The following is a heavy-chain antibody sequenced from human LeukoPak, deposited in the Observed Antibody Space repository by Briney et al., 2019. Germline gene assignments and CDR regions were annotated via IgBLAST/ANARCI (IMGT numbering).Heavy chain of an antibody. D-gene: IGHD3-9*01. V-gene: IGHV3-30-3*01. CDR1: GFTFSSYA. J-gene: IGHJ4*02. CDR2: ISYDGSNK. CDR3: ARDLLYYDILTAGDY. Sequence: GRSLRLSCAASGFTFSSYAMHWVRQAPGKGLEWVAVISYDGSNKYYADSVKGRFTISRDNSKNTLYLQMNSLRAEDTAVYYCARDLLYYDILTAGDYWGQGTLVTVSS.